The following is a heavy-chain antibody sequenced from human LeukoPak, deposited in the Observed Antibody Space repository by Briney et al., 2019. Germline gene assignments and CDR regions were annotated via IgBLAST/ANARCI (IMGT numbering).Heavy chain of an antibody. CDR3: ARDFGDYGFDS. CDR1: SGSIINHY. Sequence: SETLSLTCTVSSGSIINHYWSWIRQSPGKGLEWIGYIYYTGRTNYNPSHKSRVTISVDTSNNQFSLRLTSVTAADTAVYYCARDFGDYGFDSWGQGTLVTVSP. D-gene: IGHD4-17*01. J-gene: IGHJ4*02. V-gene: IGHV4-59*08. CDR2: IYYTGRT.